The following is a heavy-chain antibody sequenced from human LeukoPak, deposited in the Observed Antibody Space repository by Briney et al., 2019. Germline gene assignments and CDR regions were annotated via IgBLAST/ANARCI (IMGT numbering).Heavy chain of an antibody. CDR2: IYYSGST. J-gene: IGHJ3*02. CDR1: GDSISNYY. Sequence: KPSETLSLTCTVSGDSISNYYCSWIRQPPGKGLEWIGYIYYSGSTNYNPPPKSRVTISVDTSKNQFSLKLRSVTAADTAVYYCARYRNEALFAFDIWGQGTMVTVSS. D-gene: IGHD1-14*01. CDR3: ARYRNEALFAFDI. V-gene: IGHV4-59*01.